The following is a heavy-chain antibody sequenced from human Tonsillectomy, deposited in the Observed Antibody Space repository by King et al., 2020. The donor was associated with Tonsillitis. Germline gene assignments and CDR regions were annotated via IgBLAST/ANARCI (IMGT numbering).Heavy chain of an antibody. V-gene: IGHV3-9*01. D-gene: IGHD6-13*01. J-gene: IGHJ4*02. CDR1: GFTFDDYA. Sequence: VQLVESGGGLVQPGRSLRLSCAASGFTFDDYAMHWVRQAPGKGLEWVSGISWNSGTIGYADSVKGRFTISRDNAKNSLYLQMNSLRAEDTALYYCARCYSSLSYYFDCWGQGTLVSVSS. CDR2: ISWNSGTI. CDR3: ARCYSSLSYYFDC.